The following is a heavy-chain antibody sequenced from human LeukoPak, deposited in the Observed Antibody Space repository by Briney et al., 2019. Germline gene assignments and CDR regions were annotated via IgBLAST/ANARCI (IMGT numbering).Heavy chain of an antibody. V-gene: IGHV1-8*01. CDR1: GYTFTSYD. CDR3: ARGPNYGDYFPFDY. D-gene: IGHD4-17*01. J-gene: IGHJ4*02. Sequence: ASVKVSCKASGYTFTSYDINWVRQATGQGLEWMGWMNPNSGNTGYAQKFQGRVTMTRNTSISTAYMELSSLRSEDTAVYYCARGPNYGDYFPFDYWGQRTLVTVSS. CDR2: MNPNSGNT.